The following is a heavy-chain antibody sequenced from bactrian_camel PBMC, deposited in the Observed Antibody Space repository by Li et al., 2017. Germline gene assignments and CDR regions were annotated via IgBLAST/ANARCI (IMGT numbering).Heavy chain of an antibody. V-gene: IGHV3S54*01. D-gene: IGHD2*01. J-gene: IGHJ4*01. Sequence: QVQLVESGGGLVQPGGSLNLSCAATGKTNVLNCMGWFRQAPGKEREGVAVITRIHGGTEYADPVKGRFIISRDIHSHTLFLHMNDLKPEDTAMYYCAAGPQTLTCPGVSDHYRLWGQGTQVTVS. CDR2: ITRIHGGT. CDR3: AAGPQTLTCPGVSDHYRL. CDR1: GKTNVLNC.